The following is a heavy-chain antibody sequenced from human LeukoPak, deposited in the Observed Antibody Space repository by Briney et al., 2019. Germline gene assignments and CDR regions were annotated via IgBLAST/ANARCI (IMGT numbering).Heavy chain of an antibody. CDR2: IYYSGST. CDR3: ARSYYASRFDP. J-gene: IGHJ5*02. V-gene: IGHV4-59*08. CDR1: GGSISSYY. D-gene: IGHD3-10*01. Sequence: SETLSLTCTVSGGSISSYYWSWIRQPPGKGLEWIGYIYYSGSTNYNPSLKSRVTISVDTSKNQFSLKLSSVTAADTAVYYCARSYYASRFDPWGQGTLVTVSS.